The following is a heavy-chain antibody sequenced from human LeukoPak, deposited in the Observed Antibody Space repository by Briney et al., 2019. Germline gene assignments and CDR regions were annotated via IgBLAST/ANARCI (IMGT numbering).Heavy chain of an antibody. CDR1: GFTFRTYW. CDR2: SNSDGSTT. J-gene: IGHJ3*02. V-gene: IGHV3-74*01. CDR3: ARDLKGPVNDVSDI. Sequence: TGGSLRLSCAASGFTFRTYWMHWVRQAPGKGLVWVSHSNSDGSTTSYADSVKGRFTISRDNAKDTLYLQMNSLRAEDTAVYYCARDLKGPVNDVSDIWGQGTMVTVSS. D-gene: IGHD4-23*01.